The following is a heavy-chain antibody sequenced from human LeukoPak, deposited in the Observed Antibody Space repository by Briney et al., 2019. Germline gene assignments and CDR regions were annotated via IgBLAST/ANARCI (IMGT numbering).Heavy chain of an antibody. V-gene: IGHV3-49*04. D-gene: IGHD2/OR15-2a*01. CDR2: IRGKAHGGTT. CDR1: GFTFGDYA. J-gene: IGHJ4*02. Sequence: GGSLRLSCTTSGFTFGDYAMAWVRQTPGKGLECVGSIRGKAHGGTTEYAASVKGRFTVSRDDSRSIAYLQMNSLKIEDTAVYYCTRWTITSMLCYWGQGTLVTVSS. CDR3: TRWTITSMLCY.